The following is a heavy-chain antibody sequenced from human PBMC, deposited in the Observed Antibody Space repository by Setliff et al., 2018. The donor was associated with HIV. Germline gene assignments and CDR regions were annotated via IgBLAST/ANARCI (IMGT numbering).Heavy chain of an antibody. CDR1: GYTFSTYG. D-gene: IGHD3-10*01. Sequence: ASVKVSCKASGYTFSTYGLTWVRQAPGQGLEWMGWIRVDNGHTDYAQKFQGRVTMTADTSTSTAYMEMRTLRSDDTAVYYCARVQGINITLARGASAGLDVWGKGTTVTAPQ. CDR2: IRVDNGHT. V-gene: IGHV1-18*01. J-gene: IGHJ6*04. CDR3: ARVQGINITLARGASAGLDV.